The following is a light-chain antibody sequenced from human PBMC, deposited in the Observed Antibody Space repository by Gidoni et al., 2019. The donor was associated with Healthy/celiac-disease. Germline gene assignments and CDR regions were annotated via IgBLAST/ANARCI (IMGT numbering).Light chain of an antibody. CDR3: QQRSNWPIT. Sequence: EIVFTQSQATLSLSTVERATLSFSASQSVRSYLAWYQQKSGQAHRLLIYDASNRATGIPARLSGSGSGTDFTLTISSLEPEDFAVYYCQQRSNWPITFGQGTRLEIK. CDR2: DAS. J-gene: IGKJ5*01. V-gene: IGKV3-11*01. CDR1: QSVRSY.